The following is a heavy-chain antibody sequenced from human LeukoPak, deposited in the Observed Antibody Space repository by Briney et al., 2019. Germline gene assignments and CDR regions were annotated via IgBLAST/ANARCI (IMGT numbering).Heavy chain of an antibody. CDR3: ARDRTAMVYANWYFDL. CDR1: GGSISSGDYY. J-gene: IGHJ2*01. Sequence: PSQTLSLTCTVSGGSISSGDYYWSWIRQPPGKGLEWIGYIYYSGSTYYNPSLKSRVTISVDTSKNQFSLKLSSVTAADTAVYYCARDRTAMVYANWYFDLWGRGTLVTVSS. D-gene: IGHD2-8*01. CDR2: IYYSGST. V-gene: IGHV4-30-4*08.